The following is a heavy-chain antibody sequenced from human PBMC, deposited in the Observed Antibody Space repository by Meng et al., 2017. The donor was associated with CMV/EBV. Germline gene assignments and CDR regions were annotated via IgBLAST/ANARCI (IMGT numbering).Heavy chain of an antibody. CDR1: GFTFSSYW. J-gene: IGHJ4*02. Sequence: GGSLRPSGAASGFTFSSYWMGWVRQAPGKGLEWVANIKQDGSEKYYVDSVKGRFTISRDNAKNSLYLQMNSLRAEDTAVYYCARARSARFLEWPLGYWGQGTLVTVSS. V-gene: IGHV3-7*04. D-gene: IGHD3-3*01. CDR2: IKQDGSEK. CDR3: ARARSARFLEWPLGY.